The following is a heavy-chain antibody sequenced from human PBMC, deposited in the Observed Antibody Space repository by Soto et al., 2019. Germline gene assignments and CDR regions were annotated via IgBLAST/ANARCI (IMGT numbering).Heavy chain of an antibody. CDR2: ISSSGGAI. CDR3: ARDHGGSTWFVGVYYFFGMDV. Sequence: EVQLVESGGDLVQPGGSLRLSRAAPGFIFSDYTMTWVRQAPGRGLEFVSHISSSGGAIFYAESVKGRFIVSRDNAKNSLYLQMNSLRDEDTAVYFCARDHGGSTWFVGVYYFFGMDVWGQGTAVTVSS. CDR1: GFIFSDYT. V-gene: IGHV3-48*02. J-gene: IGHJ6*02. D-gene: IGHD6-13*01.